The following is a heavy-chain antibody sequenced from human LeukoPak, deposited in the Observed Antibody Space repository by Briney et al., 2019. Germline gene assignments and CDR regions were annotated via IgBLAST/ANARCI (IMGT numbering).Heavy chain of an antibody. J-gene: IGHJ3*02. CDR3: ARWGYCSSTSCYPGNAFDI. CDR2: IYYSGST. D-gene: IGHD2-2*01. CDR1: GGSISSHY. V-gene: IGHV4-59*11. Sequence: PSETLSLTCTVSGGSISSHYWSWIRQPPGKGLEWIGYIYYSGSTNYNTSLKSRVTISVDTSKNQFSLKLSSVTAADTAVYYCARWGYCSSTSCYPGNAFDIWGQGTMVTVSS.